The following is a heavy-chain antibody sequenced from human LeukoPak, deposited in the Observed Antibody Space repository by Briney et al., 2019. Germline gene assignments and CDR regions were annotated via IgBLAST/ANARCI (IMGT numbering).Heavy chain of an antibody. V-gene: IGHV4-59*01. CDR2: ISNGGGT. CDR3: VKLQPNTGQWAFDI. Sequence: PSETLSLTCTVSGASISSFYWSWVRQPPGEGLEWIGYISNGGGTNYNPSLKSRVTISVDTSQSQLSLKVNSVTAADTAVYYCVKLQPNTGQWAFDIWGQGTMVSVSS. CDR1: GASISSFY. D-gene: IGHD1-1*01. J-gene: IGHJ3*02.